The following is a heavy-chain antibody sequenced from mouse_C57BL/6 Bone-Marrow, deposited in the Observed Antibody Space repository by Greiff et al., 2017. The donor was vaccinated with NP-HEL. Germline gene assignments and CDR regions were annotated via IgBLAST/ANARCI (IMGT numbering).Heavy chain of an antibody. CDR2: IHPDSGST. V-gene: IGHV1-64*01. Sequence: QVQLQQPGAELVKPGASVKLSCQASGYTFTSYWMPWVKQRPGQGLEWIGMIHPDSGSTNYNEKFKSKATLTVDKSSSTAYMQLSSLTSEDSAVYYCARRDSNYWFAYWGQGTLVTVSA. CDR3: ARRDSNYWFAY. D-gene: IGHD2-5*01. J-gene: IGHJ3*01. CDR1: GYTFTSYW.